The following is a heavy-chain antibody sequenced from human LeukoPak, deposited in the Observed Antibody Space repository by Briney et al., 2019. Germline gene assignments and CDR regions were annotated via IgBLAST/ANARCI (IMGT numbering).Heavy chain of an antibody. D-gene: IGHD5-18*01. J-gene: IGHJ4*02. CDR3: ARDTGYSYGWGGSYFDY. CDR2: ISSSSSYI. CDR1: GFTFSSYS. Sequence: NPGGSLRLSCAASGFTFSSYSMNWVRQAPGKGLEWVSSISSSSSYIYYADSVKGRFTISRDNAKNSLYLQMNSLRAEDTAVYYCARDTGYSYGWGGSYFDYWGQGTLVTVSS. V-gene: IGHV3-21*01.